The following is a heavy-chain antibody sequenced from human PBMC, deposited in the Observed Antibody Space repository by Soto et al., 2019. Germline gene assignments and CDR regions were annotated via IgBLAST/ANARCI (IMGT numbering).Heavy chain of an antibody. J-gene: IGHJ4*02. CDR1: GITFSIYA. CDR3: AKGWAFSNYYFDY. D-gene: IGHD4-4*01. V-gene: IGHV3-23*01. Sequence: GGSLRLSCAASGITFSIYAMSWVRQAPGKGLEWVSAISGSGGMTYYADSVKGRFTISRDNSKNTLYLQMSSLRADDTAVYYCAKGWAFSNYYFDYWGQGTPVTVSS. CDR2: ISGSGGMT.